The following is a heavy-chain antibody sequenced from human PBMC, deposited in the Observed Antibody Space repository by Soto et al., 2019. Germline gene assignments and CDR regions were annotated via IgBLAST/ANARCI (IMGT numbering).Heavy chain of an antibody. CDR1: GYTFSDDW. V-gene: IGHV5-51*01. J-gene: IGHJ6*01. CDR2: IYPGDSDT. CDR3: ARLQGVASSRRLHCGLDG. D-gene: IGHD5-12*01. Sequence: PGESLKISCKASGYTFSDDWIGWVRQMSGKGLEWVGVIYPGDSDTRYSPSFQGQVTISADNSISTAYLQWSSLKASDTAMYYCARLQGVASSRRLHCGLDGWGKVTRVTVSS.